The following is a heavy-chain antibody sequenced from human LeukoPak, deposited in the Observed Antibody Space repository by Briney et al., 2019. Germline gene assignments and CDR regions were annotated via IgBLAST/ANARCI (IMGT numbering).Heavy chain of an antibody. CDR3: ARQGPYGDLDY. D-gene: IGHD4-17*01. CDR2: IYYSGST. Sequence: PSETLSLTCTVSGGSISSYYWSRIRQPPGKGLEWIGYIYYSGSTNYNPSLKSRVTISVDTSKNQFSLKLSSVTAADTAVYYCARQGPYGDLDYWGQGTLVTVSS. J-gene: IGHJ4*02. V-gene: IGHV4-59*08. CDR1: GGSISSYY.